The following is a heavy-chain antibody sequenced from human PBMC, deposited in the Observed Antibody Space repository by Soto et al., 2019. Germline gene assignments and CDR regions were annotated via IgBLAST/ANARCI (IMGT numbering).Heavy chain of an antibody. CDR3: ARLPRGYSYGEYGVTLSFDY. CDR1: GGSISSSSYY. CDR2: IYYSGST. V-gene: IGHV4-39*01. Sequence: SETLSLTCTVSGGSISSSSYYWGWIRQPPGKGLEWIGSIYYSGSTYYNPSLKSRVTISVDTSKNQFSLKLSSVTAADTAVYYCARLPRGYSYGEYGVTLSFDYWGQGTLVTVSS. D-gene: IGHD5-18*01. J-gene: IGHJ4*02.